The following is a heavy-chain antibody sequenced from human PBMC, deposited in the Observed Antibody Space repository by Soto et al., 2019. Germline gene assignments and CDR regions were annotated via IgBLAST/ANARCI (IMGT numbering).Heavy chain of an antibody. CDR2: IYYSGST. V-gene: IGHV4-59*01. Sequence: SETLRDTCSVAGGSISSYDGSWIRQPTGKGLEWIGYIYYSGSTNYNPSLKSRVTISVDTSKNQFSLKLSSVTAADTAVYYCARGGADYYDFWSGYYPIFDYWGQGTLVTVSS. CDR1: GGSISSYD. D-gene: IGHD3-3*01. CDR3: ARGGADYYDFWSGYYPIFDY. J-gene: IGHJ4*02.